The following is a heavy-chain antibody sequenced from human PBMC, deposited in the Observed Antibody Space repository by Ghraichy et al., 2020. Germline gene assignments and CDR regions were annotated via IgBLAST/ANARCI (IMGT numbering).Heavy chain of an antibody. CDR3: ARDVGQPGAFDI. Sequence: SETLSLTCTVSGGSISSYYWSWIRQPPGKGLEWIGYIYYSGSTNYNPSLKSRVTISVDTSKNQFSLKLSSVTAVDTAVYYCARDVGQPGAFDIWGQGTMVTVSS. CDR1: GGSISSYY. V-gene: IGHV4-59*01. CDR2: IYYSGST. J-gene: IGHJ3*02. D-gene: IGHD1-26*01.